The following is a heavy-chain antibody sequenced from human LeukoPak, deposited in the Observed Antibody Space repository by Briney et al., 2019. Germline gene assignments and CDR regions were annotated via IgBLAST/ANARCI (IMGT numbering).Heavy chain of an antibody. CDR1: GFTFSNYW. Sequence: GGSLRLSCAASGFTFSNYWMSWVRQTPGKGLEWVANIKQDGSEIYYLDSVKGRFTISRDNARNSLYLQMNSLRAEDTALYYCARASLYDNSAYYLDYWGQGTLVTVSS. D-gene: IGHD3-22*01. J-gene: IGHJ4*02. CDR3: ARASLYDNSAYYLDY. V-gene: IGHV3-7*03. CDR2: IKQDGSEI.